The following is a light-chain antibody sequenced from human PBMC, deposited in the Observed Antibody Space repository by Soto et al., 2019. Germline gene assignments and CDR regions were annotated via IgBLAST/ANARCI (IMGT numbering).Light chain of an antibody. Sequence: QSVLAQPASVSGSPGQSITISCTGTSSDVGSYNLVSWYQQHPGTAPKLMIYAGSKWPSGVSNRFSGSKSGNTASLTISGLKAEDGADYYCCSYAGNSSFVFGTGTKVTVL. J-gene: IGLJ1*01. CDR2: AGS. CDR3: CSYAGNSSFV. CDR1: SSDVGSYNL. V-gene: IGLV2-23*01.